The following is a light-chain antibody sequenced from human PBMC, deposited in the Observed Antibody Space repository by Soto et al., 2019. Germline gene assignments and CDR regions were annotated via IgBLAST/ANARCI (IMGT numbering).Light chain of an antibody. V-gene: IGKV3-20*01. CDR3: QQYGSSHT. CDR2: GAS. Sequence: EIVLTQSPGTLSLSPGERATLSCRASQSVSSSYLAWYQQKPGQAPRLLIYGASSRATGIPDRFSGSGSGTDXTLXISRLEPEXFAVYYCQQYGSSHTF. J-gene: IGKJ3*01. CDR1: QSVSSSY.